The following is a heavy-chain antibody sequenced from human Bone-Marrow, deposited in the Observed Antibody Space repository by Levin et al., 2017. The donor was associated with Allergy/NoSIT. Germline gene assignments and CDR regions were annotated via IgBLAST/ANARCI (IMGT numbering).Heavy chain of an antibody. CDR1: GFTFSNYQ. CDR3: ATTTSAFDV. J-gene: IGHJ3*01. CDR2: ITTSSTYT. Sequence: GGSLRLSCAASGFTFSNYQMSWIRQAPGKGLEWISFITTSSTYTNHADSVKGRFTISRDNAKNSVFLQMNNLRADDTAVYYCATTTSAFDVWGLGTMVTVSS. V-gene: IGHV3-11*03. D-gene: IGHD1-26*01.